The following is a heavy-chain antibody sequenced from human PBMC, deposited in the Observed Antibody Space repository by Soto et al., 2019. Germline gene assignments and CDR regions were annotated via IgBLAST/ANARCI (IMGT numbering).Heavy chain of an antibody. Sequence: SETLSLTCTVSGGSISSYYWSWIRQPAGKGLEWIGRIYTSGSTNYNPSLKSRVTMSVDTSKNQFSLKLSSVTAADTAVYYCAGGVVIDYYYYYGMDVWGQGATVTVSS. D-gene: IGHD3-3*01. CDR1: GGSISSYY. CDR2: IYTSGST. J-gene: IGHJ6*02. V-gene: IGHV4-4*07. CDR3: AGGVVIDYYYYYGMDV.